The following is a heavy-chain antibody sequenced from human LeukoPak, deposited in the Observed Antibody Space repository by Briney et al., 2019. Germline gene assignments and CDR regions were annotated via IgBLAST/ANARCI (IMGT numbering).Heavy chain of an antibody. V-gene: IGHV4-39*01. CDR3: ARVCSSTSCPMVDAFDI. Sequence: SETLSLTCTVSGGSISSSNSYWGWIRQPPGKGLELVGRIYYSGSTYYNPSLKSRVTISVDTSKNQFSLKLSPVTAADTAVYYCARVCSSTSCPMVDAFDIWGQGTMVTVSS. D-gene: IGHD2-2*01. CDR2: IYYSGST. J-gene: IGHJ3*02. CDR1: GGSISSSNSY.